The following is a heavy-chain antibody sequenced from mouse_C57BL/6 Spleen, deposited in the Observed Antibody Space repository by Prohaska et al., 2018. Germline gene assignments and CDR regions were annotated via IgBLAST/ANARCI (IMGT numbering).Heavy chain of an antibody. CDR1: GYTFTDYE. Sequence: GAELVRPGASVTLSCKASGYTFTDYEMHWVKQTPVHGLEWIGAIDPETGGTAYNQKFKGKAILTADKSSSTAYMELRSLTSEDTAVYYCARSRAWFSYWRRGTLVTVST. J-gene: IGHJ3*01. CDR2: IDPETGGT. CDR3: ARSRAWFSY. V-gene: IGHV1-15*01.